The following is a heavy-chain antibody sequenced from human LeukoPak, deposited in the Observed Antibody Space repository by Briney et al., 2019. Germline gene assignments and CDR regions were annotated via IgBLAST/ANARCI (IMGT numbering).Heavy chain of an antibody. CDR2: ISGSGGST. Sequence: GGSLRLSCTASGFTFRHYNINWFRQAPGKGLEWVSAISGSGGSTYYADSVRGRFTISRDNSKNTLYLQMNSLRAEDTAVYYCAKVVVAATKYWGQGTLVTVSS. CDR3: AKVVVAATKY. V-gene: IGHV3-23*01. J-gene: IGHJ4*02. CDR1: GFTFRHYN. D-gene: IGHD2-15*01.